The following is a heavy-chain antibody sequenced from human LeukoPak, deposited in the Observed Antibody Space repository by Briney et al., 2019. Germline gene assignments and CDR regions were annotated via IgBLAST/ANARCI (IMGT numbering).Heavy chain of an antibody. Sequence: GASVKVSCKASGYTFTGYYMHWVRQAPGQGLEWMGWINPNSGGTNYAQKFQGRVTMTRDTSISTAYMELSRLRSDDTAVYYCARDSPTTRLNYDFWSGYPFAVSTPSDYWGQGTLVTVSS. CDR2: INPNSGGT. D-gene: IGHD3-3*01. V-gene: IGHV1-2*02. CDR1: GYTFTGYY. CDR3: ARDSPTTRLNYDFWSGYPFAVSTPSDY. J-gene: IGHJ4*02.